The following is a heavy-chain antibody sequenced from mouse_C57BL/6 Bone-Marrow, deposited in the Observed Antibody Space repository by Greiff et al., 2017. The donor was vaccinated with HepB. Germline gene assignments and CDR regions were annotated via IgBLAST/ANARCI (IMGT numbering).Heavy chain of an antibody. J-gene: IGHJ2*01. CDR1: GFTFSSYA. CDR3: ARDYYGSSPDY. Sequence: DVQLVESGGGLVKPGGSLKLSCAASGFTFSSYAMSWVRQTPEKRLEWVATISDGGSYTYYPDNVKGRFTISRNNAKNNLYLQMSHLKSEDTAMYYCARDYYGSSPDYWGQGTTLTVSS. CDR2: ISDGGSYT. D-gene: IGHD1-1*01. V-gene: IGHV5-4*01.